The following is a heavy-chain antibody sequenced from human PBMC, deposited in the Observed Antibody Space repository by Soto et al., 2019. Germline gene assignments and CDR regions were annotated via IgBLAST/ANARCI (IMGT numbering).Heavy chain of an antibody. CDR3: AREGGYYGSGSLRLDP. Sequence: QVQLVQSGAEVKKPGSSVKVSCKASGGTFSSYTISWVRQAPGQGLEWMGRIIPILGIANYAQKFQGRVTITXXKXTXXAYMELSSLTSEDTAVYYCAREGGYYGSGSLRLDPWGQGTLVTVSS. D-gene: IGHD3-10*01. V-gene: IGHV1-69*08. CDR2: IIPILGIA. J-gene: IGHJ5*02. CDR1: GGTFSSYT.